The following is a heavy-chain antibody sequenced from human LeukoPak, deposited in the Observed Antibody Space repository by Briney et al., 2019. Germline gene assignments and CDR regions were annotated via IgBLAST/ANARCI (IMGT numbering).Heavy chain of an antibody. Sequence: KPSETLSLTCTVSGGSISSYYWSWIRQPPGKGLEWIGYIYYSGSTNYNPSLKSRVTISVDTSKNQFSLKLSSVTAADTAVYYCARLNAAIAVADPYYYYMDVWGKGTTVTVSS. CDR3: ARLNAAIAVADPYYYYMDV. V-gene: IGHV4-59*08. D-gene: IGHD6-19*01. CDR1: GGSISSYY. J-gene: IGHJ6*03. CDR2: IYYSGST.